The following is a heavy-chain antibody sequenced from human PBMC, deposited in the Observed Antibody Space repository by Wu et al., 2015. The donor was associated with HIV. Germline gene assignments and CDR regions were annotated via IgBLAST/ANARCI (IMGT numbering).Heavy chain of an antibody. CDR3: ARDRRDTVAAEDF. Sequence: QVQLVQSGTEVKKPGASVKVSCKASGYTFTNFGVTWVRQAPGQGLEWMGWIGGHHGNTNYAQKFQGRVTMTIDTSTSIAYMELRSLRSDDTAVYYCARDRRDTVAAEDFWGQGTLGHRLL. D-gene: IGHD5-12*01. V-gene: IGHV1-18*01. CDR2: IGGHHGNT. CDR1: GYTFTNFG. J-gene: IGHJ4*02.